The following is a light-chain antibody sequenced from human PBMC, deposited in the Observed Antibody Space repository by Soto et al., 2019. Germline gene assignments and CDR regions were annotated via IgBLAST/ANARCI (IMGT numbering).Light chain of an antibody. Sequence: EVVLTQSPGTLSLSPGERATVSCRASQSVSSNYLAWYQQKPGQAPRLLIYGASSRATGIPDRFSGSGSGTDFTLTISRLEHEDFAVYYCQQSGSSPRTFGQGTKVAIK. V-gene: IGKV3-20*01. J-gene: IGKJ1*01. CDR2: GAS. CDR1: QSVSSNY. CDR3: QQSGSSPRT.